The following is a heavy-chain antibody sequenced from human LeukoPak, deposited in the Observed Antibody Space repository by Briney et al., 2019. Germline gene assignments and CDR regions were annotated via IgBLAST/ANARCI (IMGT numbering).Heavy chain of an antibody. D-gene: IGHD3-22*01. CDR1: GFTFSTYS. CDR2: ISSSSSYK. J-gene: IGHJ5*02. V-gene: IGHV3-21*01. Sequence: GGSLRLSCAASGFTFSTYSMNWVRQAPGKGLEWVSSISSSSSYKYYADSVKGRFAISRDNAKNSLYLQMNSLRAEDTAVYYCARDSSYYYDSSGYYYVSWGQGTLVTVSS. CDR3: ARDSSYYYDSSGYYYVS.